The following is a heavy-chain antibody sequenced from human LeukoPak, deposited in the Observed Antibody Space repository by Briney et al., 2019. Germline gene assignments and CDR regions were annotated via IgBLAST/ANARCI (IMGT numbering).Heavy chain of an antibody. CDR3: ASRYVGGSGSYFRLLDQ. Sequence: SETLSLTCAVYGGSFSGYHWSWIRQPPGKGLEWMGEINHRGSTNYNPSLKSRVTISVDTSKNQFSLKLSSVTAADTAIYYCASRYVGGSGSYFRLLDQWGQGTLVTVSS. V-gene: IGHV4-34*01. CDR1: GGSFSGYH. D-gene: IGHD3-10*01. J-gene: IGHJ4*02. CDR2: INHRGST.